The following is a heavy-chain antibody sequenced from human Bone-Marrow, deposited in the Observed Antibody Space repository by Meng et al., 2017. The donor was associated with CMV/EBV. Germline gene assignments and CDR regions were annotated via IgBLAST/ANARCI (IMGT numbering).Heavy chain of an antibody. CDR1: GGSFSGYY. CDR2: INHSGST. V-gene: IGHV4-34*01. Sequence: SETLSLTCAVYGGSFSGYYWSWIRQPPGKGLEWIGEINHSGSTNYNPSLKSRVTISVDKSKNQFSLKLSSVTAADTAVYYCASLQRGSSWYLDYWGQGTLVTVSS. D-gene: IGHD6-13*01. CDR3: ASLQRGSSWYLDY. J-gene: IGHJ4*02.